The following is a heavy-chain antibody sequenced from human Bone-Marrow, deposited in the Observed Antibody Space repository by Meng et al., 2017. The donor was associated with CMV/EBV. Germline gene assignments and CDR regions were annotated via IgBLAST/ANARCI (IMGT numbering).Heavy chain of an antibody. D-gene: IGHD3-10*01. Sequence: ASVKVSCKPSGYTFRTYYIHWVRQVSGQGLEWMGIINPTGGKTRYAQKFQDRIIMTTDTSTSTVYMELSSLRSEDTALYYCTRAGRGVPGEFDYWGQGTRVTVSS. CDR2: INPTGGKT. J-gene: IGHJ4*02. V-gene: IGHV1-46*01. CDR1: GYTFRTYY. CDR3: TRAGRGVPGEFDY.